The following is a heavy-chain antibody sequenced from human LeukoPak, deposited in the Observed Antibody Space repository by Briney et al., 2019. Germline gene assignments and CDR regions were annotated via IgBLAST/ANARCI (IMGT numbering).Heavy chain of an antibody. V-gene: IGHV3-11*01. CDR2: ISGDDQDK. Sequence: PGGSLRLSCAASGFTFSDYDMSWIRQAPGKGLEWVSDISGDDQDKYYADSVKGRFTISRDNAKNSLYLQVKSLRADDTAVYYCARRVHYCSSTVCGYANLDYWGQGTLVTVSS. J-gene: IGHJ4*02. D-gene: IGHD2-2*01. CDR1: GFTFSDYD. CDR3: ARRVHYCSSTVCGYANLDY.